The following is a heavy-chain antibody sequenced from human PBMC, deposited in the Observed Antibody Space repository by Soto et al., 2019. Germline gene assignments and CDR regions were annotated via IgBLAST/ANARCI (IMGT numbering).Heavy chain of an antibody. CDR1: GFTFSSFV. Sequence: QVQLVESGGGVVQPGRSLRLSFAASGFTFSSFVMHWVRQAPGKGLEWVAVISSDGVNKYYAESVRGRFAISRDNSKNTLYLQMNSLRAEDTAVYYCAKGPYSTTSGWFDSWGQGTLVTVSS. CDR2: ISSDGVNK. D-gene: IGHD6-13*01. J-gene: IGHJ5*01. CDR3: AKGPYSTTSGWFDS. V-gene: IGHV3-30*18.